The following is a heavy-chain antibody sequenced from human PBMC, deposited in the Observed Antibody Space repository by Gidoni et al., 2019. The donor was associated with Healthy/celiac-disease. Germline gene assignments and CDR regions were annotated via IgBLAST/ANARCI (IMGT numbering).Heavy chain of an antibody. Sequence: QVQLQESGPGLVKPSQTLSLTCTVPGCSISTGSYYWSWSRQPAGKGLEWIGCIDTSGSTNYNPSLKSRVTISVDTSKNQFSLKLSSVTAADTAVYYCARTSIAAAGGGMDVWGQGTTVTVSS. D-gene: IGHD6-13*01. CDR1: GCSISTGSYY. V-gene: IGHV4-61*02. J-gene: IGHJ6*02. CDR3: ARTSIAAAGGGMDV. CDR2: IDTSGST.